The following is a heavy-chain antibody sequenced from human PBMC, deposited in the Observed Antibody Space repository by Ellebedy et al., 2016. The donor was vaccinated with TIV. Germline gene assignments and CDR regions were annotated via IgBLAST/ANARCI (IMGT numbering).Heavy chain of an antibody. D-gene: IGHD5/OR15-5a*01. V-gene: IGHV4-39*02. Sequence: SETLSLTCNVSGASISSSGAYWVWIRQPPGKGREWIGSIYYSGNTYYNPSLNSRTTLSVNTSKNHFPLTLTSVAAANTAVYYCATFVPRVRVFDAFEIWGQGTMVTVSS. CDR2: IYYSGNT. CDR1: GASISSSGAY. J-gene: IGHJ3*02. CDR3: ATFVPRVRVFDAFEI.